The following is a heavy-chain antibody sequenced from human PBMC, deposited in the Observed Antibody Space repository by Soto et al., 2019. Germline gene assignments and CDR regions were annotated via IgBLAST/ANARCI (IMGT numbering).Heavy chain of an antibody. CDR3: AMVDVYVTPSPQDV. J-gene: IGHJ6*02. Sequence: QVQLVQSGAEVKNPGASMKVSCKASGYTFTRYGIGWARQAPGQGLEWMGWINTYNGNPNYAQNVQGRVTLTTDTSTSTAYMELRSLRSNDTAIYYCAMVDVYVTPSPQDVWGQGTTVIVSS. D-gene: IGHD3-16*01. CDR1: GYTFTRYG. V-gene: IGHV1-18*01. CDR2: INTYNGNP.